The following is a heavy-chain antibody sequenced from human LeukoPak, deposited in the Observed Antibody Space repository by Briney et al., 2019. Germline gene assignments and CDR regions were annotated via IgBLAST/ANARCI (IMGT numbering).Heavy chain of an antibody. D-gene: IGHD6-13*01. CDR1: GGSFSGYY. Sequence: PSETLSLTCAVYGGSFSGYYWSWIRQPPGKGLEWIGEINHSGSTNYNPSLKSRVTISVDTSKNQFSLKLSSVTAADTAVYYCATRWLPKSQQQLAPNWFDPWGQGTLVTVSS. CDR3: ATRWLPKSQQQLAPNWFDP. V-gene: IGHV4-34*01. J-gene: IGHJ5*02. CDR2: INHSGST.